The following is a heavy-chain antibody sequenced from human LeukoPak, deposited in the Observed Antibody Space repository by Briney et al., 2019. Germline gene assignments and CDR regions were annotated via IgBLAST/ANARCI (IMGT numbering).Heavy chain of an antibody. CDR2: IYDSGTT. CDR1: GGSISNGGYY. D-gene: IGHD1-14*01. V-gene: IGHV4-31*03. Sequence: SQTLSLTCTVSGGSISNGGYYWSWIRLPPGKGLEWVGYIYDSGTTYYSPALQSRVSISVDTSDNKFSLKLKSLTAADTAVYYCARGGDRRGFDYWGQGTLVTVSS. CDR3: ARGGDRRGFDY. J-gene: IGHJ4*02.